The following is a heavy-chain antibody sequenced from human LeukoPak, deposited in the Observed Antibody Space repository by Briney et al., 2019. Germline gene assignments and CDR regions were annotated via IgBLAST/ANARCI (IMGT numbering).Heavy chain of an antibody. CDR1: GASVSTTAYL. Sequence: PSQTLSLTCSVSGASVSTTAYLWNWIRQPAGEGLEWISRIYASGNTHYNPSLKSRVTMFLDTSKNQFSLTMNSVTAADSAVYFCASYREAYDLYPHGLDVWGRGTVVTVS. CDR3: ASYREAYDLYPHGLDV. CDR2: IYASGNT. V-gene: IGHV4-61*02. D-gene: IGHD5-24*01. J-gene: IGHJ3*01.